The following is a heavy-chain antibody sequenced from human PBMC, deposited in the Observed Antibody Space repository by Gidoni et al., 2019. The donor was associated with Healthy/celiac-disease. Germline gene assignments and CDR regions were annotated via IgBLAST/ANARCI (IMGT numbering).Heavy chain of an antibody. CDR1: GFTFSSSA. J-gene: IGHJ4*02. V-gene: IGHV3-23*01. CDR3: AKPPEAYSSSWYYFDY. Sequence: EFQLLESGGGLVQPWGSLRLSSAASGFTFSSSAMSWVRQAPGKGLEWVSAISGSGGSTYYADSVKGRFTISRDNSKNTLYLQMNSLRAEDTAVYYCAKPPEAYSSSWYYFDYWGQGTLVTVSS. D-gene: IGHD6-13*01. CDR2: ISGSGGST.